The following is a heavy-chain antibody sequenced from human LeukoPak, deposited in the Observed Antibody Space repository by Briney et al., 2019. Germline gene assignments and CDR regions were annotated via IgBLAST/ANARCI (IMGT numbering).Heavy chain of an antibody. CDR3: AREGGYYDSSGFFFLLDY. CDR2: ITQDGSEK. J-gene: IGHJ4*02. Sequence: GSLRLSCAASGFTFSSYWMSWVRQAPGKGLEWVANITQDGSEKYYVDSVKGRFTISRDNAKNSLYLQMNSQRAEDTAVYYCAREGGYYDSSGFFFLLDYWGQGTLVTVSS. D-gene: IGHD3-22*01. CDR1: GFTFSSYW. V-gene: IGHV3-7*01.